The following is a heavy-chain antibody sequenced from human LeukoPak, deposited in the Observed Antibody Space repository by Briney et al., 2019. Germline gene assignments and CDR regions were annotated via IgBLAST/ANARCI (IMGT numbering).Heavy chain of an antibody. Sequence: GGSLRLSCAASGFTLSSYAMSWARQAPGKGLEWVSSISGSGGRTFYADSVKGRFTISRDNSKNTVYLQMNSLRAEDTAVYYCAKDWEFSGGHYFDYWGQGTLVTVSS. CDR1: GFTLSSYA. V-gene: IGHV3-23*01. D-gene: IGHD3-16*02. J-gene: IGHJ4*02. CDR3: AKDWEFSGGHYFDY. CDR2: ISGSGGRT.